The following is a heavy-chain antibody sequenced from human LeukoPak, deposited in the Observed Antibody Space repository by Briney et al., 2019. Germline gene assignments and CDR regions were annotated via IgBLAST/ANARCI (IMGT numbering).Heavy chain of an antibody. CDR2: INPNSGGT. CDR3: ARTITKSRLVDY. V-gene: IGHV1-2*02. J-gene: IGHJ4*02. D-gene: IGHD5-12*01. CDR1: VYTFTRYY. Sequence: ASVNVSCKASVYTFTRYYMHWVRQAPGQGLEWMGWINPNSGGTNYAQKFQGRVTMTRDTSISTAYMELSRLRSDDTAVYYCARTITKSRLVDYWGQGTLVTVSS.